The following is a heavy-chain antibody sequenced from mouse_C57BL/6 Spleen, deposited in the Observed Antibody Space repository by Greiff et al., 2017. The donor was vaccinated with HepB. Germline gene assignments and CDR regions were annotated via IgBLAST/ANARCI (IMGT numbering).Heavy chain of an antibody. D-gene: IGHD2-10*01. J-gene: IGHJ4*01. V-gene: IGHV1-66*01. Sequence: VQLQQSGPELVKPGASVKISCKASGYSFTSYYIHWVKQRPGQGLEWIGWIYPGSGNTKYNEKFKGKATLTADTSSSTAYMQLSSLTAEDSAVYYCTRSPSYHYAMDYGGQGTSVTVSS. CDR3: TRSPSYHYAMDY. CDR1: GYSFTSYY. CDR2: IYPGSGNT.